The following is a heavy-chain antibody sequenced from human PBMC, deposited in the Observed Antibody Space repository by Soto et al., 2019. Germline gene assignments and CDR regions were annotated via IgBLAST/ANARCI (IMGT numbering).Heavy chain of an antibody. CDR2: IYYAGST. CDR1: GGSISSYY. Sequence: PSETLSLTCTVSGGSISSYYWSWIRQPPGKGLEWIGFIYYAGSTNYNPSLKSRVTISVDTSKNQFSLTLSSVTAADTAVYYCARRYGGNFDYWGQGTLVTVS. CDR3: ARRYGGNFDY. D-gene: IGHD3-16*01. V-gene: IGHV4-59*01. J-gene: IGHJ4*02.